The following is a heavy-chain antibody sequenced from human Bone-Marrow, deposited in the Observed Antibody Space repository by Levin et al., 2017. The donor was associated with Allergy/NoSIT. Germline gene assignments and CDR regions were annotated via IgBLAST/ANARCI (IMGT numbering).Heavy chain of an antibody. CDR3: TSLAYYYDSSGYYTPNYFDY. CDR1: GFTFGDYA. CDR2: IRSKAYGGTT. D-gene: IGHD3-22*01. V-gene: IGHV3-49*04. Sequence: GESLKISCTASGFTFGDYAMSWVRQAPGKGLEWVGFIRSKAYGGTTEYAASVKGRFTISRDDSKSIAYLQMNSLKTEDTAVYYCTSLAYYYDSSGYYTPNYFDYWGQGTLVTVSS. J-gene: IGHJ4*02.